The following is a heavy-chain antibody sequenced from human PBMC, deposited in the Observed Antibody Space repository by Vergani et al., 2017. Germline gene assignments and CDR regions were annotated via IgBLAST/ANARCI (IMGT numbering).Heavy chain of an antibody. CDR2: INRDGSST. Sequence: EVQLVESGGGLVQPGGSLKLSCAASGFTFSSYWMYWVRQAPGKGLVWVSRINRDGSSTTYADSVKGRFTISRDNAKNTLFLQMNSLRAEDTAVYYCAKAPAPGTANWFDPWGQGTLVTVSS. J-gene: IGHJ5*02. V-gene: IGHV3-74*01. CDR1: GFTFSSYW. CDR3: AKAPAPGTANWFDP. D-gene: IGHD1-1*01.